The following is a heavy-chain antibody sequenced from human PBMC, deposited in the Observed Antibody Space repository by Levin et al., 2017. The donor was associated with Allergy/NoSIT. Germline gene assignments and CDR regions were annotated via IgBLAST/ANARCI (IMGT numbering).Heavy chain of an antibody. V-gene: IGHV4-38-2*01. CDR3: ATIGQLTPAVVAH. CDR1: GYSISSGYY. J-gene: IGHJ4*02. CDR2: IYHSGST. D-gene: IGHD2-2*01. Sequence: SETLSLTCAVSGYSISSGYYWGWIRQPPGKGLEWIGTIYHSGSTNYNPSLKSRVTISVDTSKNQFSLKLSSVTAADTAVYYCATIGQLTPAVVAHWGQGTLVTVSS.